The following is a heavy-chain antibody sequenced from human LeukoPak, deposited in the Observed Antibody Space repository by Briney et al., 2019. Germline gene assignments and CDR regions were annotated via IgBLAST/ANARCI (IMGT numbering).Heavy chain of an antibody. V-gene: IGHV3-23*01. CDR3: AKGTMVRGFDY. CDR2: ISATSGNT. CDR1: GFTFSSYG. D-gene: IGHD3-10*01. J-gene: IGHJ4*02. Sequence: GGSLRLSCAASGFTFSSYGMNWVRQAPGKGLEWVSSISATSGNTYYADSVKGRFTISRDNSKNTLYLQMNSLRADDTAVYYCAKGTMVRGFDYWGQGTLVTVSS.